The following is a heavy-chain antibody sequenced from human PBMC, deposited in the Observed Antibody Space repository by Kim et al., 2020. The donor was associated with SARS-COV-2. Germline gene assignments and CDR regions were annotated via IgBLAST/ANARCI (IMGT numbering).Heavy chain of an antibody. V-gene: IGHV1-69*02. CDR3: AISYYDFWSGYPPHYGMDV. J-gene: IGHJ6*02. Sequence: SVKVSCKASGGTFSSYTISWVRQAPGQGLEWMGRIIPILGIANYAQKFQGRVTITADKSTSTAYMELSSLRSEDTFVYYCAISYYDFWSGYPPHYGMDVWGQGTTVTVSS. CDR1: GGTFSSYT. CDR2: IIPILGIA. D-gene: IGHD3-3*01.